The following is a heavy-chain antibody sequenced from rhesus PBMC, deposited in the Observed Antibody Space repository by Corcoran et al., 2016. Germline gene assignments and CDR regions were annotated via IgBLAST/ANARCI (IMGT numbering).Heavy chain of an antibody. Sequence: QVQLVQSGAEVKKPGASVKVSCKASGFTFGSSAISWVRQAPGTGLEWMGVIIPLVGIKNYAEKFQGRVKITADTSTSTAYMELSSLRSEDTAVYYCALECTGSGCYAAFDYWGQGVLVTVSS. CDR2: IIPLVGIK. V-gene: IGHV1-198*02. J-gene: IGHJ4*01. D-gene: IGHD2-21*01. CDR3: ALECTGSGCYAAFDY. CDR1: GFTFGSSA.